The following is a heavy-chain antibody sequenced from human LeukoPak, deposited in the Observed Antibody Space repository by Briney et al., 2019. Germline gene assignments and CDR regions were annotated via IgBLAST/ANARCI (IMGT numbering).Heavy chain of an antibody. CDR3: ARAHCSSTSCYEDYYYYMDV. J-gene: IGHJ6*03. Sequence: PGGSLRLSCAASGLTFSSYSMNWVRQAPGKGLEWVSSISSGSSYIYYADSVKGRFTISRDNAKNSLYLQMNSLRAEDTAVYYCARAHCSSTSCYEDYYYYMDVWGKGTTVTVSS. V-gene: IGHV3-21*01. CDR2: ISSGSSYI. D-gene: IGHD2-2*01. CDR1: GLTFSSYS.